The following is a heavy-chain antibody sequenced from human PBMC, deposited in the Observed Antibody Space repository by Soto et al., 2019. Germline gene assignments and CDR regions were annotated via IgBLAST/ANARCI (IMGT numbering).Heavy chain of an antibody. V-gene: IGHV3-20*04. CDR3: ARDFDYGDYDFDY. D-gene: IGHD4-17*01. CDR1: GFTFDDYG. CDR2: INWNGNST. J-gene: IGHJ4*02. Sequence: GGSLRLSCAASGFTFDDYGMNWVRQAPGRGLEWVSGINWNGNSTGYVDSVKGRFTISRDNAKNSLYLQMNSLRVEDTALYYCARDFDYGDYDFDYWGQGTLVTVSS.